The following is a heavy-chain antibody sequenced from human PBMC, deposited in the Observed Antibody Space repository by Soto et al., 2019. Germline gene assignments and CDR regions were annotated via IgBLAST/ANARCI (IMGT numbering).Heavy chain of an antibody. CDR1: GFIFENFA. Sequence: PGGSLRLSCSPSGFIFENFAMPWLRQAPGRGLEYVSSISGNGGATHHADSVRGRFTVSRDNSKSILFLQMSSLRPEDTAFYYCVKDYGRNWNYVFDFWGQGTLVTVSS. J-gene: IGHJ4*02. CDR3: VKDYGRNWNYVFDF. CDR2: ISGNGGAT. D-gene: IGHD1-7*01. V-gene: IGHV3-64D*08.